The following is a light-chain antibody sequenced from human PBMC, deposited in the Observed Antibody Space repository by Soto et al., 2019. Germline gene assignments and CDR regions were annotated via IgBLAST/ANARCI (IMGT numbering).Light chain of an antibody. V-gene: IGKV1-27*01. Sequence: DIQMTQSPSSLSASVGDRVTITCRASQGISNYLAWYQQKPGKVPKLLIYAASTLQTGVQSRFSGSGSGTVFTLTINSLQPEDVATYYCQKYNSAPNTFGRGTRLEIK. CDR3: QKYNSAPNT. CDR2: AAS. J-gene: IGKJ2*01. CDR1: QGISNY.